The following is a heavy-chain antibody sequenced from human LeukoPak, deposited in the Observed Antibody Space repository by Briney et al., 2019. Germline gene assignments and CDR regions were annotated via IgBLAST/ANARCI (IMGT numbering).Heavy chain of an antibody. J-gene: IGHJ4*02. V-gene: IGHV1-46*01. CDR3: ARDQYYYDSSGAGRTFDY. CDR2: INPSGGST. Sequence: ASVKVSCKASGYTFTSYYVHWVRQAPGQGLEWMGIINPSGGSTSYAQKFQGRVTMTRDTSTSTVYMELSSLRSEDTAVYYCARDQYYYDSSGAGRTFDYWGQGTLVTVSS. CDR1: GYTFTSYY. D-gene: IGHD3-22*01.